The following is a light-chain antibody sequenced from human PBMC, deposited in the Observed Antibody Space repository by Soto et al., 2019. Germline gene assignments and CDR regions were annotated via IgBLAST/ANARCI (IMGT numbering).Light chain of an antibody. Sequence: EIVLTQSPGTLSLSPGERATLSCRASQSVSSRYLTWYQQKPGQAPRLLMYGASSRATGIPDRFSGSGSGTDFALTISRLEPEDFAVYYCQQYGSSPPYTFGQGTKLEIK. CDR3: QQYGSSPPYT. J-gene: IGKJ2*01. CDR1: QSVSSRY. V-gene: IGKV3-20*01. CDR2: GAS.